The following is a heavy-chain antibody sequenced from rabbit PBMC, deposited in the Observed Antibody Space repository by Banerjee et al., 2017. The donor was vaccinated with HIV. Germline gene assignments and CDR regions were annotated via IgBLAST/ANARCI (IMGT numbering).Heavy chain of an antibody. CDR3: ARDRPGISYGDL. J-gene: IGHJ6*01. CDR1: GFSFSSSYW. Sequence: EESGGGLVKPEGSLTLTCTASGFSFSSSYWICWVRQAPGKGLEWIGHIDPVFGSTYYASWVNGRFTISRDNAQNTLSLQMTSLTAADTVTYFCARDRPGISYGDLWGQGTLVTVS. CDR2: IDPVFGST. V-gene: IGHV1S45*01. D-gene: IGHD6-1*01.